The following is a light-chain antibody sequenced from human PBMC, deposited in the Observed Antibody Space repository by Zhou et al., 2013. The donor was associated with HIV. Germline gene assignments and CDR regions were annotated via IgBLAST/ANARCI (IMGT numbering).Light chain of an antibody. Sequence: EIVLTQSPATLSLSPGERATLSCRASQSVGIYLAWYQQKPGQAPRLLVYDASNRAPGIPARFSGSGSRTDFTLTISSLEPEDFAVYSCQQYASSPRTFGQGTKVEIK. J-gene: IGKJ1*01. V-gene: IGKV3-11*01. CDR2: DAS. CDR3: QQYASSPRT. CDR1: QSVGIY.